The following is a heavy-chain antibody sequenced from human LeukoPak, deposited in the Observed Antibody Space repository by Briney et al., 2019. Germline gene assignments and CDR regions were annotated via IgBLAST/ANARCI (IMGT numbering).Heavy chain of an antibody. CDR3: AIDRSYGPSGYYYGMDV. D-gene: IGHD5-18*01. Sequence: SETLSLTCTVSGGSISSYYWSWIRQPPGKGLDWIGYIYYSGSTNYNPSLKSRVTISVDTSKNQFSLKLSSVTAADTAVYYCAIDRSYGPSGYYYGMDVWGQGTTVTVSS. CDR2: IYYSGST. J-gene: IGHJ6*02. V-gene: IGHV4-59*01. CDR1: GGSISSYY.